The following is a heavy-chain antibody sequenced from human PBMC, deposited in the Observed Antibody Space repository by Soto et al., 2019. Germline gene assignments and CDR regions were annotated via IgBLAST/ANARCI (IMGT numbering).Heavy chain of an antibody. CDR1: GFTVSNNY. CDR3: GSPPGGGGY. CDR2: IYSGGYT. V-gene: IGHV3-53*01. D-gene: IGHD3-10*01. Sequence: EVQLVESGGGLIQPGGSLRLSCAVSGFTVSNNYMSWVRQAPGKGLEGVSVIYSGGYTAYGDSVKGRFTISRDNSKNTLFLQKNSLGPRGRAVYFGGSPPGGGGYWGQGTLVTVSS. J-gene: IGHJ4*02.